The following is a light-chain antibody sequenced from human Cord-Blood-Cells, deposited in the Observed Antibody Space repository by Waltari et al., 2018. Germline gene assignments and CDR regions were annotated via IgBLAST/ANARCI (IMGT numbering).Light chain of an antibody. CDR3: QQRSNWPT. CDR2: DAS. Sequence: PATLSLSPGERATLSCRASQSVSSYLAWYQQKPGQAPRLLIYDASNRATGIPARFSGSGSGTDFTLTISSLEPEDFAVYYCQQRSNWPTFGPGTKVDIK. CDR1: QSVSSY. V-gene: IGKV3-11*01. J-gene: IGKJ3*01.